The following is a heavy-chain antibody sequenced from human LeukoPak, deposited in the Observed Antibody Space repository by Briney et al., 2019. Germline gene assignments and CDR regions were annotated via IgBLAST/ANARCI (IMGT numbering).Heavy chain of an antibody. CDR3: ARSKNIAVAGFDY. CDR1: GGSISSSSYY. Sequence: SETLSLTCTVSGGSISSSSYYWGWIRQPPGKGLEWIGSIYYSGSTYYNPSLKSRVTISVDTSKNQFSLKLSSVTAADTAVYYCARSKNIAVAGFDYWGQGTLVTVSS. J-gene: IGHJ4*02. D-gene: IGHD6-19*01. V-gene: IGHV4-39*07. CDR2: IYYSGST.